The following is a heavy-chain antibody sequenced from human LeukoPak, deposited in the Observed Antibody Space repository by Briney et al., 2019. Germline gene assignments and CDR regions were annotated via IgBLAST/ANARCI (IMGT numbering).Heavy chain of an antibody. J-gene: IGHJ6*03. CDR2: IIPILGIA. CDR1: GGTFSSYT. CDR3: ARDMTTVTLRTYYYCYYMDV. Sequence: GSSVKVSCKASGGTFSSYTISWVRQAPGQGLEWMGRIIPILGIANYAQKFQGRVTITADKSTSTAYMELSSLRSEDTAVYYCARDMTTVTLRTYYYCYYMDVWGKGTTVTVSS. D-gene: IGHD4-17*01. V-gene: IGHV1-69*04.